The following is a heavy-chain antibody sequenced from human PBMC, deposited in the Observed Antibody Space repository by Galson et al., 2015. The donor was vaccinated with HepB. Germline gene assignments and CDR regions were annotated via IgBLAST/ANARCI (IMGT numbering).Heavy chain of an antibody. D-gene: IGHD2-15*01. CDR1: GFTFSDYY. Sequence: SLRLSCAASGFTFSDYYMSWIRQAPGKGLEWVSYISSSGSIIYYADSVKGRFTISRDNAKNSLYLQMNSLRAEDTAVYYCARRGYCSGGSCYWGIPAFDIWGQGTTVTVSS. CDR2: ISSSGSII. V-gene: IGHV3-11*01. CDR3: ARRGYCSGGSCYWGIPAFDI. J-gene: IGHJ3*02.